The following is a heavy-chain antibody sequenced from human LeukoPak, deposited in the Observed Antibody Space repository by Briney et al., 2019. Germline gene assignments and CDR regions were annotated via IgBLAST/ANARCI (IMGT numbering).Heavy chain of an antibody. Sequence: GGSLRLSCAASGFTFSTYAMSWVRQAPGKGLEWVSTITVSGGSTYYADSVRGRFTISRDNSMHTLYLQMSSLRAEDTAIYYCAKGGWGAFDIWGQGTMVTVSS. D-gene: IGHD6-19*01. CDR2: ITVSGGST. J-gene: IGHJ3*02. CDR3: AKGGWGAFDI. CDR1: GFTFSTYA. V-gene: IGHV3-23*01.